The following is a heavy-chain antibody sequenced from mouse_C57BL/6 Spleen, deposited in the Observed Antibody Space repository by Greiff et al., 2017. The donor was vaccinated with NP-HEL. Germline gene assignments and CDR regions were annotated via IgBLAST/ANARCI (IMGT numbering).Heavy chain of an antibody. CDR3: ARGGTTVVFDY. D-gene: IGHD1-1*01. J-gene: IGHJ2*01. V-gene: IGHV1-26*01. Sequence: EVQLQQSGPELVKPGASVKISCKASGYTFTDYYMNWVKQSHGKSLEWIGDINPNNGGTSYNQKFKGKATLTVDKSSSTAYMELRSLTSEDSAVYYCARGGTTVVFDYWGQGTTLTVSS. CDR2: INPNNGGT. CDR1: GYTFTDYY.